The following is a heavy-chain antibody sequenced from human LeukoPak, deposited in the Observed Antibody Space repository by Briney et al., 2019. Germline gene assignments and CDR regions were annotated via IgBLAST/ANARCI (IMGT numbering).Heavy chain of an antibody. CDR3: ARSRAGMIVVVIDYYFDY. J-gene: IGHJ4*02. V-gene: IGHV3-7*01. Sequence: GGSLRLSCAASGFTFSSYWMSWVRQAPGKGLEWVANIKQDGSEKYYVDPVKGRFTISRDNAKNSLYLQMNSLRAEDTAVYYCARSRAGMIVVVIDYYFDYWGQGTLVTVSS. D-gene: IGHD3-22*01. CDR2: IKQDGSEK. CDR1: GFTFSSYW.